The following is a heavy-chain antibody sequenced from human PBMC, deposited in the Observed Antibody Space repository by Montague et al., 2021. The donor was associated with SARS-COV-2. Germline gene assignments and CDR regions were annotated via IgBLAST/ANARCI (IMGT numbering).Heavy chain of an antibody. Sequence: SLRLSCAASGFAFNNSAMTWVRQPPGKGLEWVSSIFGSGAGTYYADSVKGRFTISRDNSRNTVYLQMNSLRAEDTAKYYCAKQTGAGAIVYWYFDLWGRGTVVSVSS. J-gene: IGHJ2*01. D-gene: IGHD6-25*01. CDR3: AKQTGAGAIVYWYFDL. V-gene: IGHV3-23*01. CDR1: GFAFNNSA. CDR2: IFGSGAGT.